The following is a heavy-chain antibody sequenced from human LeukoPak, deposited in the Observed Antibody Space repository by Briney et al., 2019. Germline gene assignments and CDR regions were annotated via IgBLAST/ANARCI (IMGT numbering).Heavy chain of an antibody. CDR1: GGSISSSSYY. V-gene: IGHV4-39*01. CDR3: AKLVVTAVRVDY. J-gene: IGHJ4*02. CDR2: IYYSGST. Sequence: PSETLSLTCTVSGGSISSSSYYWGWIRQPPGKGLEWIGSIYYSGSTYYNPSLKSRVTISVDTSKNQFSLKLSSVTAADTAVYYWAKLVVTAVRVDYLGQGTLVTVSS. D-gene: IGHD2-2*01.